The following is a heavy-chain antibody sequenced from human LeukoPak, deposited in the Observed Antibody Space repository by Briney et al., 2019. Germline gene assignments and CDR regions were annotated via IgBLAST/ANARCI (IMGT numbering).Heavy chain of an antibody. J-gene: IGHJ4*02. V-gene: IGHV3-11*06. D-gene: IGHD3-9*01. CDR1: GFTFSDYY. Sequence: GGSLRLSCAASGFTFSDYYMSWIRQAPGKGLEWISYISSSSFYTSYADSVKGRFTIYRDNAKNSLYLQMNSLRAEDTAVYYCARDHRLRYFDWSDFDYWGQGTLVTVSS. CDR3: ARDHRLRYFDWSDFDY. CDR2: ISSSSFYT.